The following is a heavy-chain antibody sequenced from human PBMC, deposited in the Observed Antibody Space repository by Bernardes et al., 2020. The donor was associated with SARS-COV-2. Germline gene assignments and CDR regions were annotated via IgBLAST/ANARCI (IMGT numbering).Heavy chain of an antibody. Sequence: STSEVGLGWSRQHPGTALARLALIYWDDDKRYSPSLTTRLTITKDPSKNQVVHTMTNRDPVDTATYYCAHRLGDYGFWMSGWYFDLWGRGTLVTVSS. D-gene: IGHD3-3*01. CDR2: IYWDDDK. CDR1: STSEVG. V-gene: IGHV2-5*02. CDR3: AHRLGDYGFWMSGWYFDL. J-gene: IGHJ2*01.